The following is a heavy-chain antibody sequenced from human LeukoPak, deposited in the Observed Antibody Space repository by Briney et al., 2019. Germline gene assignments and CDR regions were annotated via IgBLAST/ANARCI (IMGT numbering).Heavy chain of an antibody. CDR3: ARESELGISFDY. Sequence: GGSLRLSCAASGFTFSDYYMSWIRQAPGKGLEWVSYISNSGSTIYYADSVKGRFTISRDNAKNSLYLQMNSLRAEDTAVYYCARESELGISFDYWGQGTLVTVSS. CDR1: GFTFSDYY. V-gene: IGHV3-11*01. CDR2: ISNSGSTI. J-gene: IGHJ4*02. D-gene: IGHD7-27*01.